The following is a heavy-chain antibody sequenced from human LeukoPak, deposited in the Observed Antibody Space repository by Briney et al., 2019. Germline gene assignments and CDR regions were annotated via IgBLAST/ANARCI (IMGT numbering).Heavy chain of an antibody. Sequence: SETLSLTCAVYGGAFSGYYWSWIRHPPGKGLEWIGEINHSGSTNYNPSLKSRVTISVDTSKNQFSLKLSSVTAADTAVYYCARSNFYYWGQGTLVTVSS. CDR2: INHSGST. V-gene: IGHV4-34*01. CDR3: ARSNFYY. CDR1: GGAFSGYY. J-gene: IGHJ4*02.